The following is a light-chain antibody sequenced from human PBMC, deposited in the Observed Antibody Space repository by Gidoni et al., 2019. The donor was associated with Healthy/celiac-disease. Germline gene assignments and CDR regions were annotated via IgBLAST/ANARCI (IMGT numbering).Light chain of an antibody. CDR3: QQYGSSPTWT. CDR1: QSVSSSY. Sequence: EIVLTQSPGTLSLSPGERATLSCRASQSVSSSYLAWYQQNPGQAPRLLIYGASSRATGIPDRFSGSGSGTDFTLTISRLEPEDFAVYYCQQYGSSPTWTFXXXTKVEIK. J-gene: IGKJ1*01. CDR2: GAS. V-gene: IGKV3-20*01.